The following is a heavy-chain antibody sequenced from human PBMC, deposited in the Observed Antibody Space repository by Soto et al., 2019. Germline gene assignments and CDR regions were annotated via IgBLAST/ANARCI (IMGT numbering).Heavy chain of an antibody. D-gene: IGHD1-7*01. J-gene: IGHJ3*01. CDR1: GFTFGSYS. CDR3: ARLASELQAFDL. CDR2: ISIDSNYI. Sequence: GSLRLSCTASGFTFGSYSMSWVRQAPGKGLEWVSIISIDSNYIFQTDSVKGRFTISRDNAQASVYLQMDSLRAEDTAVYYCARLASELQAFDLWGQGTMVTVSS. V-gene: IGHV3-21*01.